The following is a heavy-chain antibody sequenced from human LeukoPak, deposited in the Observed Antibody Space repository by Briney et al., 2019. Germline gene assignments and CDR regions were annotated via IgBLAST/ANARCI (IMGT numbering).Heavy chain of an antibody. D-gene: IGHD3-22*01. CDR2: ISSSSSYI. CDR1: GFTFSSYS. V-gene: IGHV3-21*01. J-gene: IGHJ2*01. Sequence: EGSLRLSCAASGFTFSSYSMNWVRQAPGKGLEWVSSISSSSSYIYYADSVKGRFTISRDNAKNSLYLQMNSLRAEDTAVYYCARETVVPEGYFDLWGRGTLVTVSS. CDR3: ARETVVPEGYFDL.